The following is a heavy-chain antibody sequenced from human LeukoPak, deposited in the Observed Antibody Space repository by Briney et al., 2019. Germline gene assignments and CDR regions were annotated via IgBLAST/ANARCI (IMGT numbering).Heavy chain of an antibody. D-gene: IGHD1-26*01. CDR2: ISGSGGST. J-gene: IGHJ3*02. CDR1: GFTFNNYA. Sequence: PGGSLRLSCAGSGFTFNNYAMTWVRQAPGKGLEWVSGISGSGGSTYYADSVKGRFTISRDNSENTLHLQMRSLRAEDTAVYYCTTHRNREPWELLFAFDIWGQGTMVIVSS. V-gene: IGHV3-23*01. CDR3: TTHRNREPWELLFAFDI.